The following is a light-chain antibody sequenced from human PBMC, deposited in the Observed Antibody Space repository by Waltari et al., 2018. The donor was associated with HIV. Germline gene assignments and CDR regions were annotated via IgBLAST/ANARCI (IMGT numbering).Light chain of an antibody. V-gene: IGKV1-8*01. CDR2: GES. CDR3: QQYYTYPWT. J-gene: IGKJ1*01. Sequence: AIRMTQSPSSFSASTGDRVTISCRASQGVSSYLAWYQQKPGKAPKLLIDGESTLQSWVPSRFSGRGSGTNFTLTISCLQSEVFAAYFCQQYYTYPWTFGQGTKVEIK. CDR1: QGVSSY.